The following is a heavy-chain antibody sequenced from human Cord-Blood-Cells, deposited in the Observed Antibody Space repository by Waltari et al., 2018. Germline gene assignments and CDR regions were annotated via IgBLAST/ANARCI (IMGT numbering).Heavy chain of an antibody. D-gene: IGHD6-19*01. V-gene: IGHV4-34*01. CDR1: GGSFSGYY. J-gene: IGHJ4*02. Sequence: QVQLQQWGAGLLKPSETLSLTCAVYGGSFSGYYWSWIRQPPGKGLEWIGEINHSGSTNYNPTLKSRVTISVDTSKNQFSLRLSSVTAADTAVYYCASISGYFDYWGQGTLVTVSS. CDR2: INHSGST. CDR3: ASISGYFDY.